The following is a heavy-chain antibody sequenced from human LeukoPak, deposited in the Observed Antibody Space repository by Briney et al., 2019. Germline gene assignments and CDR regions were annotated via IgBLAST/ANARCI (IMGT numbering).Heavy chain of an antibody. D-gene: IGHD3-22*01. CDR1: GGTFSSYA. CDR3: ARGFYYYDSSGYLGYNWFDP. Sequence: VASVKVSCKASGGTFSSYAISWVRQAPGQGLERMGGIIPIFGTANYAQKFQGRVTITTDESTSTAYMELSSLRSEDTAVYYCARGFYYYDSSGYLGYNWFDPWGQGTLVTVSS. CDR2: IIPIFGTA. V-gene: IGHV1-69*05. J-gene: IGHJ5*02.